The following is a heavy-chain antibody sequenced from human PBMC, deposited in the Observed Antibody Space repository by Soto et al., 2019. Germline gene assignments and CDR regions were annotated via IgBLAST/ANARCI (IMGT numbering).Heavy chain of an antibody. CDR1: GGSISSYY. J-gene: IGHJ6*03. Sequence: SETLSLTCTVSGGSISSYYWSWIRQPPGKGLEWIGYIYYSGSTNYNPSLKSRVTISVDTSKNQFSLKLSSVTAADTAVYYCARGSKLGVVGGYYYYYYMDVWGKGTTVTVSS. CDR3: ARGSKLGVVGGYYYYYYMDV. CDR2: IYYSGST. V-gene: IGHV4-59*01. D-gene: IGHD3-3*01.